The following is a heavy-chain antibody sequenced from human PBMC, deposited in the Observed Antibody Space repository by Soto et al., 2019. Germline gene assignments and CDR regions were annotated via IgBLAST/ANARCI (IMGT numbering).Heavy chain of an antibody. D-gene: IGHD1-26*01. CDR1: GDSVSSNSAA. Sequence: SQTLSLTCAISGDSVSSNSAAWNWIRQSPSRGLEWLGRTYYRSKWYNDYAVSVKSRITINPDTSKNQFSLQLNSVTPEDTAVYYCARTGRGGINYYYYYGMGVWGQGTTVTVSS. J-gene: IGHJ6*02. CDR3: ARTGRGGINYYYYYGMGV. V-gene: IGHV6-1*01. CDR2: TYYRSKWYN.